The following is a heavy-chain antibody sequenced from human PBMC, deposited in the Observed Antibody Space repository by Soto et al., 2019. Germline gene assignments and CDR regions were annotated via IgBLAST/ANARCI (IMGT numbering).Heavy chain of an antibody. V-gene: IGHV5-51*01. D-gene: IGHD2-2*01. CDR1: GYSFTNYW. CDR3: ARMGVGYCSKGTCYFDN. CDR2: IYPGDSDT. Sequence: PGESLKISCKSSGYSFTNYWIGWVRQMPGKGPEWMGIIYPGDSDTRYSPSFQGQVTISADKSITTAYLQWSSLKASDTAIYRCARMGVGYCSKGTCYFDNWGQGSLVTVSS. J-gene: IGHJ4*02.